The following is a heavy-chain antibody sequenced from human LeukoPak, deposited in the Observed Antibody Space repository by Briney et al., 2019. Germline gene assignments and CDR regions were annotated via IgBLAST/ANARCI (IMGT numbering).Heavy chain of an antibody. V-gene: IGHV3-48*03. CDR3: ARTRSGSGADAFDI. D-gene: IGHD3-22*01. Sequence: PGRSVRLSCAASGFIFSSYEMNWVRQAPGKGLEWVSYISSSGSTIYYADSVKGRFTISRDNAKKSLYLQMNSLRAEDTAVYYCARTRSGSGADAFDIWGQGTRVNVSS. CDR2: ISSSGSTI. CDR1: GFIFSSYE. J-gene: IGHJ3*02.